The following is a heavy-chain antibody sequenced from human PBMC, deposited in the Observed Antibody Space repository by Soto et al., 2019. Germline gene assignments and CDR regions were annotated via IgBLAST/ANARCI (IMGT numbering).Heavy chain of an antibody. Sequence: GSLRLSCAASGFTFSSYAMSWVRQAPGKGLEWVSAISGSGGSTYYADSVKGRFTISRDNSKNTLYLQMNSLRAEDTAVYYCAKFYLGYCTNGVCDWGQGTLVTVSS. D-gene: IGHD2-8*01. V-gene: IGHV3-23*01. CDR2: ISGSGGST. CDR1: GFTFSSYA. CDR3: AKFYLGYCTNGVCD. J-gene: IGHJ4*02.